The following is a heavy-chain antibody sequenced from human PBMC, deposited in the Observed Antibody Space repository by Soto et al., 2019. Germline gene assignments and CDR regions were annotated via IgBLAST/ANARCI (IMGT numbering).Heavy chain of an antibody. Sequence: PVESLKISCNGSGYSFTSYWIGWVRQMPWKGLEWMGIIYPGDSDTRYSPSFQGQVTISADKSISTAYLQWSSLKASDTAMYYCARGGIAAAGGGYGMDVWGQGTTVTVSS. D-gene: IGHD6-13*01. V-gene: IGHV5-51*01. CDR1: GYSFTSYW. CDR2: IYPGDSDT. CDR3: ARGGIAAAGGGYGMDV. J-gene: IGHJ6*02.